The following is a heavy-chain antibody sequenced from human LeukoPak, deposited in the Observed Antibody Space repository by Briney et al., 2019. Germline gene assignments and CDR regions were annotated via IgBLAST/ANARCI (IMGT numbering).Heavy chain of an antibody. V-gene: IGHV1-18*01. CDR2: ISAYNGNT. Sequence: ASVKVSCKASGYTFTSYGISWVRQAPGQGLEWMGWISAYNGNTNYAQKLQGGVTMTTDTSTSTAYMELRSLRSDDTAVYYCARDGRRWLRLLNAFDIWGQGTMVTVSS. D-gene: IGHD5-12*01. CDR3: ARDGRRWLRLLNAFDI. CDR1: GYTFTSYG. J-gene: IGHJ3*02.